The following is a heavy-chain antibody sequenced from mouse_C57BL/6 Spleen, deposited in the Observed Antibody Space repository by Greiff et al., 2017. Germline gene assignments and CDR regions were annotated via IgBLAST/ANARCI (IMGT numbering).Heavy chain of an antibody. D-gene: IGHD3-2*02. CDR2: IYPSDSET. CDR1: GYTFPSYW. V-gene: IGHV1-61*01. Sequence: VQLQQPGAELVRPGSSVQLSCKASGYTFPSYWMDWVKQRPGQGLEWIGNIYPSDSETHYNQEFKDKATLTVDKSSSTAYMQLSSLTSEDSAVYYCARGAQSYFDYWGQCDTLPAS. J-gene: IGHJ2*01. CDR3: ARGAQSYFDY.